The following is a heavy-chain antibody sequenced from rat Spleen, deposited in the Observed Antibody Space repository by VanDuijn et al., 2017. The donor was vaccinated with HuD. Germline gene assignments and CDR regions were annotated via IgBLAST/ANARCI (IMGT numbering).Heavy chain of an antibody. J-gene: IGHJ3*01. Sequence: EVQLQESGPGLVKPSQSLSLTCSVTGYSITSNYWGWIRKFPGNKLEWMGYINSAGSTNYNPSLKSRISISRDRSKNQFFLQVDSVTTEDTATYYCARSDGTHYYLPFADWGQGTLVTVSS. CDR3: ARSDGTHYYLPFAD. CDR2: INSAGST. V-gene: IGHV3-3*01. D-gene: IGHD1-1*01. CDR1: GYSITSNY.